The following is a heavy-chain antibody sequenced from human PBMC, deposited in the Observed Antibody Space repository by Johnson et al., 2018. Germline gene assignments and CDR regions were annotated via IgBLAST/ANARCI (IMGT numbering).Heavy chain of an antibody. CDR1: GYTFTSYD. Sequence: QVQLVQSGAEVKKPGASVKVSCKASGYTFTSYDINWVRQATGQGLEWMGWMNPNSGNTGYAQKFQGRVTMTRNTSISPAYMELSSLRSEDTAVYYCARSNDYGDYYYYGMDVWGQGTTVTVSS. CDR2: MNPNSGNT. J-gene: IGHJ6*02. CDR3: ARSNDYGDYYYYGMDV. D-gene: IGHD4-17*01. V-gene: IGHV1-8*01.